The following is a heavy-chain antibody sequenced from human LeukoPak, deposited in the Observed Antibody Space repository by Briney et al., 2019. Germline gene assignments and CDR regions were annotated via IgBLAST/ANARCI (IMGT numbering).Heavy chain of an antibody. D-gene: IGHD6-13*01. CDR1: GYTFTSYA. V-gene: IGHV1-69*05. CDR3: AGGILVAAAGLYYYYYYYMDV. J-gene: IGHJ6*03. Sequence: SVKVSCKASGYTFTSYAISWVRQAPGQGLEWMGGIIPIFGTANYAQKFQGRVTITTDESTSTAYMELSSLRSEDTAVYYCAGGILVAAAGLYYYYYYYMDVWGKGTTVTVSS. CDR2: IIPIFGTA.